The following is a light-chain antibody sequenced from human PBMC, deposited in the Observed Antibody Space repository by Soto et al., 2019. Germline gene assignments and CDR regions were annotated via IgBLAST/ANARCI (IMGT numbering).Light chain of an antibody. Sequence: EIVMTQSPSTLSVSPGERATLSCRASQGVSRNLAWYQQTPGQAPRLLIYDASTRATGTPARFSGSGTGTKFTLSIDSVKPEDFAVDSCQQYNSSPITFGQGTRLE. CDR2: DAS. V-gene: IGKV3D-15*01. J-gene: IGKJ5*01. CDR1: QGVSRN. CDR3: QQYNSSPIT.